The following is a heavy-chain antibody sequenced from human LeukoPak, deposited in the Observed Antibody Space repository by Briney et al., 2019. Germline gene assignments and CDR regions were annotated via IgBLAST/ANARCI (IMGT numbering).Heavy chain of an antibody. CDR2: ISSSSSYI. CDR1: GFTFSSYE. D-gene: IGHD3-3*01. J-gene: IGHJ5*02. Sequence: GGSLRLSCAASGFTFSSYEMNWVRQAPGKGLEWVSSISSSSSYIYYADSVKGRFTISRDNAKNSLYLQMNSLRAEDTAVYYCARDVSDFWSGYNWFDPWGQGTLVTVSS. CDR3: ARDVSDFWSGYNWFDP. V-gene: IGHV3-21*01.